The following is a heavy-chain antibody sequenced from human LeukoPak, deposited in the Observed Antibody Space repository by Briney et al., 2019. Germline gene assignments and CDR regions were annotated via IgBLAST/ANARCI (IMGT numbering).Heavy chain of an antibody. CDR1: GGSISSYY. Sequence: PSETLSLTCTVSGGSISSYYWSWIRQPPGKGLEWIGYIYYSGSTNYNPSLKSRVTISVDTSKNQFSLKLSSVTAADTAVYYCAREGGDFGAFDIRGQGTMVTVSS. D-gene: IGHD3-3*01. CDR2: IYYSGST. CDR3: AREGGDFGAFDI. V-gene: IGHV4-59*01. J-gene: IGHJ3*02.